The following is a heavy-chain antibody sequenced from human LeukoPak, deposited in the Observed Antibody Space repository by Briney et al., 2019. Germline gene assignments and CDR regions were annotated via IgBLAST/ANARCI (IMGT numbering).Heavy chain of an antibody. Sequence: PGGSLRLSCVASGFSFSGYWMHWVRQAPGEGLVWVSRTNEYGSITDYADSVKDRFTISRDNAKNTLYLQMDSLRADDSAVYYCARDVAGPRSHWGPGTLVTVSS. V-gene: IGHV3-74*01. CDR1: GFSFSGYW. J-gene: IGHJ4*02. D-gene: IGHD3-10*01. CDR3: ARDVAGPRSH. CDR2: TNEYGSIT.